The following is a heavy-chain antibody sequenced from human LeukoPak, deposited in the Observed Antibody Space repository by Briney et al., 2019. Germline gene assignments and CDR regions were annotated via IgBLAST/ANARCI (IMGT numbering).Heavy chain of an antibody. Sequence: ASVKVSCKASGYTFTGYYMHWVRQAPGQGLEWMGWINPNSGGTNYAQKFQGRVTMTRDTSISTAYMELSRLRSDDTAVYYCARDSGWNDAWDQYEADVWGKGTTVTVSS. V-gene: IGHV1-2*02. D-gene: IGHD1-1*01. CDR2: INPNSGGT. CDR3: ARDSGWNDAWDQYEADV. J-gene: IGHJ6*04. CDR1: GYTFTGYY.